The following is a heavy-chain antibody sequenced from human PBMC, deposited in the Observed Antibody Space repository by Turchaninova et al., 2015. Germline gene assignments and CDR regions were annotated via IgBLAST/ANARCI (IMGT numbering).Heavy chain of an antibody. J-gene: IGHJ4*02. V-gene: IGHV1-69*01. CDR3: AGLEMATTE. CDR1: GGTFSNYA. D-gene: IGHD5-24*01. CDR2: LIPLFGTA. Sequence: QVQLVQSGAEEKKPGSSVKVSCKASGGTFSNYAISWVRPAPGQGLEWMGGLIPLFGTANSAQKCQGRLPFPADESTRTVYIELSILRSEDTAVFYCAGLEMATTEWGQGTLVTVSS.